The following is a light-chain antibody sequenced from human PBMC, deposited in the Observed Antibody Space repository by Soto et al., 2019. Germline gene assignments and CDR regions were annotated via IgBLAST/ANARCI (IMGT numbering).Light chain of an antibody. CDR2: GAS. V-gene: IGKV3-20*01. CDR1: QSVSSY. Sequence: THSPATLPVSPGESATLSCRASQSVSSYLAWYQQKPGQAPRLLIYGASIRATGIPDRFSGSGSETDFTLTISRLEPEDFALYYCQQYGSSAPITFGQGTRLEIK. CDR3: QQYGSSAPIT. J-gene: IGKJ5*01.